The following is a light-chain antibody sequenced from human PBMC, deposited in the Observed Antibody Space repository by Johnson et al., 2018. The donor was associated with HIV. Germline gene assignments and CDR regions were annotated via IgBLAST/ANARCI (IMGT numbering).Light chain of an antibody. CDR3: GTWDSSLSVSKV. J-gene: IGLJ1*01. CDR2: RNN. CDR1: TSNFENNY. V-gene: IGLV1-51*02. Sequence: QPVLTQPPSVAAAPGQKVTISCSGNTSNFENNYVSWYVQLPRTAPRLLIYRNNQRPSGVPDRFSGSKSGTSATLGITGLQTGDEADYYCGTWDSSLSVSKVLGTGTKVTVL.